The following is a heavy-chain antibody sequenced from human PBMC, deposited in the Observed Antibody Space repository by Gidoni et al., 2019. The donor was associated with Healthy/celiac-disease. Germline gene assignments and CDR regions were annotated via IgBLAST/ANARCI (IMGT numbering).Heavy chain of an antibody. V-gene: IGHV3-23*01. CDR2: ISGSGGST. J-gene: IGHJ6*02. D-gene: IGHD6-19*01. CDR1: GFTFSSYA. Sequence: EVQLLESGGGLVQPGGSLSLSCAASGFTFSSYAMSWVRQAPVKGLEWVSAISGSGGSTYYADSVKGRFTISRDNSKNTLYLQMNSLRAEDTAVYYCAKGEVAVAEYYYYYGMDVWGQGTTVTVSS. CDR3: AKGEVAVAEYYYYYGMDV.